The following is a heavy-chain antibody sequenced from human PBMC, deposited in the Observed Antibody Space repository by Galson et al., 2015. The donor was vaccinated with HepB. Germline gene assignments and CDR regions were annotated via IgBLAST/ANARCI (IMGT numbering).Heavy chain of an antibody. D-gene: IGHD6-19*01. V-gene: IGHV3-20*04. Sequence: SLRLSCAASGFTFDDYGMSWVRQAPGKGLEWVSGINWNGGSTGYADSVKGRFTISRDNAKNSLYLQMNSLRAEDTALYYCATSAFRNPYSSGWWYWGQGTLVTVSS. CDR2: INWNGGST. J-gene: IGHJ4*02. CDR1: GFTFDDYG. CDR3: ATSAFRNPYSSGWWY.